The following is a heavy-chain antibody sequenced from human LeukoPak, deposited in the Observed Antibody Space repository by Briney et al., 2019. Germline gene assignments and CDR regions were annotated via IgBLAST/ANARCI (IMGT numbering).Heavy chain of an antibody. CDR1: GFTFSNYA. CDR2: TSGSGGST. Sequence: GGSLRLSCAASGFTFSNYAISWVRQAPGKGPEWVSVTSGSGGSTYYADSVKGRFTISRDNSKNTLYLQMNSLRVEDTAVYYCAKGSSVWFGELLLEFWGQGTLVTVSS. D-gene: IGHD3-10*01. J-gene: IGHJ4*02. V-gene: IGHV3-23*01. CDR3: AKGSSVWFGELLLEF.